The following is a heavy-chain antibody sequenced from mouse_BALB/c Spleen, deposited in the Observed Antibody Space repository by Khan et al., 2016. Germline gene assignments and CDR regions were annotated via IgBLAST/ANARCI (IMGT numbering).Heavy chain of an antibody. CDR3: SRGLGRGYFDY. J-gene: IGHJ2*01. CDR1: GYTFSTYW. Sequence: QIQLVQSGAELMKPGASVKISCKATGYTFSTYWIEWVKQRPGHGLEWIGEILPGSGSINYNEKFKGKATFTADTSSNTAYMQLSSLTSEDSAVYDCSRGLGRGYFDYWGQGTTLTVSS. CDR2: ILPGSGSI. V-gene: IGHV1-9*01.